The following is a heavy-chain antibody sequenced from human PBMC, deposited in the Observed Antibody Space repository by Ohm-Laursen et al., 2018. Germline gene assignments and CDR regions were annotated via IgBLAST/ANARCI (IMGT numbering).Heavy chain of an antibody. J-gene: IGHJ4*02. D-gene: IGHD1-7*01. V-gene: IGHV1-18*01. CDR1: GYTFNHYG. Sequence: ASVKVSCKTSGYTFNHYGISWVRQAPGQGLEWMGWISAYNGNTNYAQKLQGRVTMTTDTSTSTAYMELRSLRSDDTAVYYCARGLSSGTPSGYWGQGTLVTVSS. CDR3: ARGLSSGTPSGY. CDR2: ISAYNGNT.